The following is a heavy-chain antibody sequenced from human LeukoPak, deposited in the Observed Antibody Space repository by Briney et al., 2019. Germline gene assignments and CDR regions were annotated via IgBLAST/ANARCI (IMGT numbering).Heavy chain of an antibody. J-gene: IGHJ3*02. CDR1: GYTFTGYY. D-gene: IGHD6-19*01. Sequence: ASVKVSCKASGYTFTGYYMHWVRQAPGQGLEWMGWINPNSGGTNYAQKFQGRVTMTRDTSISTAYMELSRLRSDDTAVYYCARGAVAGPTGDAFDIWGQGTMVTVSS. CDR3: ARGAVAGPTGDAFDI. V-gene: IGHV1-2*02. CDR2: INPNSGGT.